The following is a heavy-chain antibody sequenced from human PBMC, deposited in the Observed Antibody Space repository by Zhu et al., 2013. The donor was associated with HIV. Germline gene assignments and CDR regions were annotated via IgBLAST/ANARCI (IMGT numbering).Heavy chain of an antibody. D-gene: IGHD1-1*01. CDR1: GYPFTGFY. V-gene: IGHV1-2*02. CDR2: IHPVSGDT. Sequence: HVQLVQSGAEMKKPGASVKVSCQTSGYPFTGFYLHWVRQAPGQGPQWMGWIHPVSGDTQYGQKFQGRVTVTRDTSITTVYMEMRSLRSDDTATYYCAREWGRVPRCRRVNNYYYMDVVGRKGPRSPSP. J-gene: IGHJ6*03. CDR3: AREWGRVPRCRRVNNYYYMDV.